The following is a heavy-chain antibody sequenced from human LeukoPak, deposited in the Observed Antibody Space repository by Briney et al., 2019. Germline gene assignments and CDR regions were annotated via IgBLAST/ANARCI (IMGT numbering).Heavy chain of an antibody. CDR3: ARGDEEARFDY. Sequence: SETLSLTCTVSGYSISSGYFWGWIRQPPGKGLEWVGTIFHSGNTYYNPSLKSRVTISVDTSKNQFSLKLSSVTAADTAVYYCARGDEEARFDYWGQGTLVTVSS. V-gene: IGHV4-38-2*02. D-gene: IGHD6-6*01. CDR1: GYSISSGYF. J-gene: IGHJ4*02. CDR2: IFHSGNT.